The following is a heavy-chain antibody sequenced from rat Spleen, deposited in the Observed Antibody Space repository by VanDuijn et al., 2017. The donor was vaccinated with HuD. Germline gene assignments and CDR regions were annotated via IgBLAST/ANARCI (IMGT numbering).Heavy chain of an antibody. CDR2: ISYDGSST. J-gene: IGHJ2*01. CDR3: ARRGNSGYDY. D-gene: IGHD4-3*01. V-gene: IGHV5-7*01. CDR1: GFTFSDYN. Sequence: EVQLVESGGGLVQPGRSLKLSCAASGFTFSDYNMAWVRQAPKKGLEWVATISYDGSSTYYRDSVKGRFTISRDDAKSTLYLQMDSLRSEDTATYYCARRGNSGYDYWGQGVMVTVSS.